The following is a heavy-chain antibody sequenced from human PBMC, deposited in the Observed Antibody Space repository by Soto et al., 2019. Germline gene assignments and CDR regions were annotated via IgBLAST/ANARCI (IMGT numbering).Heavy chain of an antibody. Sequence: PSETLSLTCTVSGDSVISATYYWSWIRQPPGKGLEWIGYIYYDGGTTYNSSLKSRVTISIDTSKNQFSLKVGSVTAADTAVYYCASSSLYGMDVWGQGTTVTVSS. CDR2: IYYDGGT. CDR1: GDSVISATYY. CDR3: ASSSLYGMDV. V-gene: IGHV4-61*01. J-gene: IGHJ6*02.